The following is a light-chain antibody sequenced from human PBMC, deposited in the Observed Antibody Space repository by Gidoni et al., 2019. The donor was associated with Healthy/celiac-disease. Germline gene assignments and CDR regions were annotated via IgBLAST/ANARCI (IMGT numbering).Light chain of an antibody. CDR3: QQYYCRPWT. CDR1: QGISSD. CDR2: AAS. J-gene: IGKJ1*01. Sequence: SPPSFSGAAGGSATFRCRASQGISSDLAWYQQKPGQDPRLLIDAASTRASGFPSRFSGSGSGTDFTLTSSILHDEDFAYYYWQQYYCRPWTFGQGTKVEIK. V-gene: IGKV3-15*01.